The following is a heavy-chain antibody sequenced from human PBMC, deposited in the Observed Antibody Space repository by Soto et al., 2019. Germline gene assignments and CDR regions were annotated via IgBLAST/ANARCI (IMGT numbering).Heavy chain of an antibody. CDR3: AKDIHPSGVVTAIPPASEI. CDR2: ISWDXGSI. D-gene: IGHD2-21*02. V-gene: IGHV3-9*01. Sequence: PGGSLRLSCAASVFIFEDYSVHWVRQAPGNGLEWVSGISWDXGSIGYEDYVKGRFTISRDNARNSLYLQMNSLRAEDTDLYYCAKDIHPSGVVTAIPPASEIGGQGTMVTLS. CDR1: VFIFEDYS. J-gene: IGHJ3*02.